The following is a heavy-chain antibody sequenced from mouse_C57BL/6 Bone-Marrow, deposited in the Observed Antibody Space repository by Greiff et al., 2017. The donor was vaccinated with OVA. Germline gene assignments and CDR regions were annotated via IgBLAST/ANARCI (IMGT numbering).Heavy chain of an antibody. J-gene: IGHJ4*01. V-gene: IGHV1-59*01. D-gene: IGHD2-5*01. CDR1: GYTFTSYW. CDR3: ARDPEADYSNYERLYYAMDY. CDR2: IDPSDSYT. Sequence: QVQLQQPGAELVRPGTSVKLSCKASGYTFTSYWMHWVKQRPGQGLEWIGVIDPSDSYTNYNQKFKGKATLTVDPSSSTASLQLSLLTSADSAVYYCARDPEADYSNYERLYYAMDYWGKGTSVTVSS.